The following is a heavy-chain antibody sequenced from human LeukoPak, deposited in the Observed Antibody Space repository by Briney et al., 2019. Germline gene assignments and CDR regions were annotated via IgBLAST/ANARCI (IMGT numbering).Heavy chain of an antibody. V-gene: IGHV3-21*03. CDR1: GFAFDTYT. CDR3: ASVHQDVLSGYPASFYYYGLGG. CDR2: IRGYSGDI. D-gene: IGHD3-3*01. Sequence: PGGSLRLSCAASGFAFDTYTMIWVRQAPGKGLEWVSSIRGYSGDIYYGDSVKGRFTISRDNAENSLYLQMNSLRAEDTAVYYCASVHQDVLSGYPASFYYYGLGGWGKGTTVTASS. J-gene: IGHJ6*04.